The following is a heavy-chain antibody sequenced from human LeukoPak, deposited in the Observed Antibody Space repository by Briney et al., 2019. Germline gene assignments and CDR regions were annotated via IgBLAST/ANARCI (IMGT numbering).Heavy chain of an antibody. Sequence: QSGGSLRLSCAASGFTFSSYATYWVRQAPGKGLEYVSAITSNGGSTYYANSVKGRFTISRDNSKSTLYLQMGSLGAEDMAVYYCARGNSVTYHFYGLDVWGQGTTVTVSS. V-gene: IGHV3-64*01. CDR3: ARGNSVTYHFYGLDV. CDR2: ITSNGGST. D-gene: IGHD4-17*01. CDR1: GFTFSSYA. J-gene: IGHJ6*02.